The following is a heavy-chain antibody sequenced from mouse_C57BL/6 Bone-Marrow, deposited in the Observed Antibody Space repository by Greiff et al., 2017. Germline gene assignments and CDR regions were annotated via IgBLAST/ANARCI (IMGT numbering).Heavy chain of an antibody. D-gene: IGHD3-3*01. CDR3: ADTAKGDYYDMDY. V-gene: IGHV5-12*01. J-gene: IGHJ4*01. Sequence: EVLLVESGGGLVQPGGSLKLSCAASGFTFSDYYMYWVRQTPEKRLEWVAYISNGGGSTYYPDTVKGRFTISRDNAKNTLYLQMGRLKSEDTAMYYCADTAKGDYYDMDYWGQGTSVTVSA. CDR1: GFTFSDYY. CDR2: ISNGGGST.